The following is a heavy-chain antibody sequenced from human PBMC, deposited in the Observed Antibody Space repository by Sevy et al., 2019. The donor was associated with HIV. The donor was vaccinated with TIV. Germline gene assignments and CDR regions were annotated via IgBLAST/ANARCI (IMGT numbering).Heavy chain of an antibody. Sequence: GGYLRLSCAASGFTFSSYAMSWVRQAPGKGLERVSGISGSGGSTYYADSVKGRFTISRDNSKNTLYLQMNSLRAEDTAVYYCAKDYYSILSGGMDVWGQGTTVTVSS. D-gene: IGHD6-6*01. V-gene: IGHV3-23*01. CDR2: ISGSGGST. CDR3: AKDYYSILSGGMDV. CDR1: GFTFSSYA. J-gene: IGHJ6*02.